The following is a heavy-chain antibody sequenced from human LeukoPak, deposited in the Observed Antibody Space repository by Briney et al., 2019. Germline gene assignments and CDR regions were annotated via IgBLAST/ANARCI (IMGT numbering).Heavy chain of an antibody. CDR2: IYYSGAT. CDR1: GGSINSGGYY. CDR3: ARIPRGSANSVDVFDI. V-gene: IGHV4-31*03. Sequence: SQTLSLTCTVSGGSINSGGYYWSWVRQHPGKGLEWIGYIYYSGATYCNPSLKSRVNISIDTSKTQLSLRLASVTAADTAVYYCARIPRGSANSVDVFDIWGQGTMVTVSS. J-gene: IGHJ3*02. D-gene: IGHD2-15*01.